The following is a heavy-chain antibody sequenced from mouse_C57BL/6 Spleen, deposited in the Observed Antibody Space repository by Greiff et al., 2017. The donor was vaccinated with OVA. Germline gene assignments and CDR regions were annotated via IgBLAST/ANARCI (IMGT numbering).Heavy chain of an antibody. D-gene: IGHD4-1*01. V-gene: IGHV5-16*01. CDR1: GFTFSDYY. CDR3: ARASNWDRFDY. Sequence: DVKLVESEGGLVQPGSSMKLSCTASGFTFSDYYMAWVRQVPEKGLEWVANINYDGSSTYYLDSLKSRFIISRDNAKNILYLQMSSLKSEDTATYYCARASNWDRFDYWGQGTTLTVSS. J-gene: IGHJ2*01. CDR2: INYDGSST.